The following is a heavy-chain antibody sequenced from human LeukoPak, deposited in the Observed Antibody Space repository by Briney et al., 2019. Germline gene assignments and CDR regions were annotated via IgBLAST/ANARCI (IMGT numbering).Heavy chain of an antibody. CDR2: ISYDGSNK. V-gene: IGHV3-30-3*01. CDR3: ARGHSSGYYFY. J-gene: IGHJ4*02. D-gene: IGHD3-22*01. CDR1: GFTFSSYA. Sequence: GGSLRLSCAASGFTFSSYAMHWVRQAPGKGLEWVAVISYDGSNKYYADYVKGRFTISRDNSKNTLYLQMNSLRAEDTAVYYCARGHSSGYYFYWGQGTLVTVSS.